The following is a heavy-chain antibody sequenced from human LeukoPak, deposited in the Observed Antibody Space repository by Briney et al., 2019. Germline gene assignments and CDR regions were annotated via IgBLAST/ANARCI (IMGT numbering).Heavy chain of an antibody. CDR3: ARGGSYYYGSGSYFSGFGY. CDR1: GGSFSGYY. Sequence: ETLSLTCAVYGGSFSGYYWSWIRQPPGKGLEWIGEINHSGSTNYNPSLKSRVTISLHTYKNHLSLKLSSVTAADTAVYYCARGGSYYYGSGSYFSGFGYWGQGTLVTVSS. J-gene: IGHJ4*02. CDR2: INHSGST. D-gene: IGHD3-10*01. V-gene: IGHV4-34*01.